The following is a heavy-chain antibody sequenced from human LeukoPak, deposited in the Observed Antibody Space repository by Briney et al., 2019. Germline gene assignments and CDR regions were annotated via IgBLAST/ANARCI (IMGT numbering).Heavy chain of an antibody. D-gene: IGHD2-2*01. CDR2: ISGSGGST. CDR1: GFTFSSYG. CDR3: AKGPNLKVVPAAIDP. Sequence: GGSLRLSCAASGFTFSSYGMSWVRQAPGKGLVWVSAISGSGGSTYYADSVKGRFTISRDNSKNTLYLQMNSLRAEDTAVYYCAKGPNLKVVPAAIDPWGQGTLVTVSS. J-gene: IGHJ5*02. V-gene: IGHV3-23*01.